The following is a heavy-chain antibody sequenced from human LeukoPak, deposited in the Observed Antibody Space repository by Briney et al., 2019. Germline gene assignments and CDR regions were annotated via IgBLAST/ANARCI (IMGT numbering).Heavy chain of an antibody. J-gene: IGHJ3*02. CDR2: IYHTGST. Sequence: SETLSLTCTVSGGSIGTNYWNWIRQPPGKGLEWLGYIYHTGSTSYNPSLKSRVTMSVDTSKNLFSLKLTSVTAADTAVYYCASSRGVATAYDIWAQGTIVTVSS. V-gene: IGHV4-59*01. CDR1: GGSIGTNY. D-gene: IGHD2-21*02. CDR3: ASSRGVATAYDI.